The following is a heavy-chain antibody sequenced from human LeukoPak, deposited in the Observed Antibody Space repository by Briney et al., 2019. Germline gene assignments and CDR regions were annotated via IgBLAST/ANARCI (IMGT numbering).Heavy chain of an antibody. CDR2: IYHSGST. J-gene: IGHJ3*02. D-gene: IGHD6-13*01. Sequence: SSETLSLTCTVSGYSISSGYYWGWIRQPPGKGLEWIGSIYHSGSTYYNPSLKSRVTISVDTSKNQFSLKLSSVTAADTAIYYCARDGASSSSWYAFHIWGQGTMVTVSS. V-gene: IGHV4-38-2*02. CDR3: ARDGASSSSWYAFHI. CDR1: GYSISSGYY.